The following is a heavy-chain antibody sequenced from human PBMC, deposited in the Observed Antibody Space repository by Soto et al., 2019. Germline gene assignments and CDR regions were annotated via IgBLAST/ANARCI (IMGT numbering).Heavy chain of an antibody. CDR1: GGSISSGDYY. J-gene: IGHJ4*02. CDR3: ARLTPGYSIVWFIDY. D-gene: IGHD6-19*01. V-gene: IGHV4-30-4*01. CDR2: IYYSGST. Sequence: QVQLQESGPGLVKPSQTLSLTCTVSGGSISSGDYYWSWIRQPPEKGLEWIGYIYYSGSTHYNPSLKSQVTRSVDTSKNQFSLKLSPVTAEDTAVYYCARLTPGYSIVWFIDYWGQGTLVTVPS.